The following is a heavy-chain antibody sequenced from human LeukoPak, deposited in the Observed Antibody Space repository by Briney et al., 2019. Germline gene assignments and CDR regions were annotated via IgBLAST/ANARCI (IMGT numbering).Heavy chain of an antibody. V-gene: IGHV3-23*01. Sequence: GGSLRLSCAASGFTFNLYGMTRVRQAPGKGLEWVSGISGSAVDTYYADSVKGRFTISRDNSKNELFLQMNNLRAEDTAVYFCAKLGTYWYFDVWGRGTLVTVSS. J-gene: IGHJ2*01. CDR1: GFTFNLYG. CDR2: ISGSAVDT. D-gene: IGHD3-16*01. CDR3: AKLGTYWYFDV.